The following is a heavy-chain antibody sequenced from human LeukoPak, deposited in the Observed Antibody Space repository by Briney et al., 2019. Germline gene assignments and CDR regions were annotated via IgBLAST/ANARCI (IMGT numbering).Heavy chain of an antibody. CDR1: GFTFSSYA. D-gene: IGHD3-22*01. Sequence: GGSLRLSCAASGFTFSSYAMSWVRQAPGKGLEWVSAISGSGGSTYYADSVKGRFTISRDNSKNTLYLQMNSLRAEDTAVYYCAKDEPYYDSSGYYLDYFDYWGQGTLVTVSS. CDR3: AKDEPYYDSSGYYLDYFDY. V-gene: IGHV3-23*01. CDR2: ISGSGGST. J-gene: IGHJ4*02.